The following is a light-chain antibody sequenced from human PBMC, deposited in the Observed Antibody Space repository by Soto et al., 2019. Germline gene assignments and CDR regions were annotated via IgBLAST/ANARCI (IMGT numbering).Light chain of an antibody. CDR2: EVS. V-gene: IGLV2-14*01. CDR3: QSQDSSLSGSV. J-gene: IGLJ2*01. CDR1: SSDVGAYNY. Sequence: QSVLTQPASVSGSPGQSITISCTGTSSDVGAYNYVSWYQQYPGKAPKLMIYEVSNRPSGVSNRFSGSKSGNTASLTISGLQAEDEADYYCQSQDSSLSGSVFGGGTKLTVL.